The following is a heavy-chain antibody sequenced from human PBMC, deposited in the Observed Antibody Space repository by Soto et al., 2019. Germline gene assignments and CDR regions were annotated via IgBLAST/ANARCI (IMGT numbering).Heavy chain of an antibody. CDR3: AGPLSGSDFDFDV. CDR2: ASNHNGNT. Sequence: QVQLVQSGAEVKKPGAPVKVSCKASGYTVTTYGITWVRQAPGQGLEWMGGASNHNGNTKYAQKFQGRVTVTTDTSTGTAYMELRILTFADTAVYYCAGPLSGSDFDFDVWGQGTTVSVSS. V-gene: IGHV1-18*01. D-gene: IGHD2-21*02. CDR1: GYTVTTYG. J-gene: IGHJ6*02.